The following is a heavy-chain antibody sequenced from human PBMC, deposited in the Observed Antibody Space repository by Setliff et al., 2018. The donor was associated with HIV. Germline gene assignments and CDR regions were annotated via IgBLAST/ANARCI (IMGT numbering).Heavy chain of an antibody. Sequence: AASVKVSCKASGYTFTSYYMHWVRQAPGQGLEWMGIINPSGGSTSYAQKFQGRVTMTRDTSTSTVYMELSSLRSEDTAVYYCARARHHGYNFPEAFDIWGQGTMVTVSS. D-gene: IGHD5-12*01. V-gene: IGHV1-46*01. J-gene: IGHJ3*02. CDR3: ARARHHGYNFPEAFDI. CDR1: GYTFTSYY. CDR2: INPSGGST.